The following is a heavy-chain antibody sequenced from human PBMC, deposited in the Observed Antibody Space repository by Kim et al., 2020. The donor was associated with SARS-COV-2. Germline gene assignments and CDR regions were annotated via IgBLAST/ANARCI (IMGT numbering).Heavy chain of an antibody. CDR3: ARGGCTRTTCYLYDP. CDR1: GFTFSSYE. V-gene: IGHV3-48*03. Sequence: GGSLRLSCVGAGFTFSSYEMNWVRRAPGRGLEWISFINNSDSTTYYADSVKGRFTVSRDDVKNTLFLQMNNLRVEDTAIYYCARGGCTRTTCYLYDPWGQGIQVSVSS. J-gene: IGHJ5*02. CDR2: INNSDSTT. D-gene: IGHD3-16*02.